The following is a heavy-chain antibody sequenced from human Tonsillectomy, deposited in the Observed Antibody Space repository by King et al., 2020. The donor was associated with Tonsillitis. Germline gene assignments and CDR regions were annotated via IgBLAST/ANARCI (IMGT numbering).Heavy chain of an antibody. Sequence: QLVQSGAEVKKPGASVRVSCQASGYSFPSYGITSVRQAPGQGLEWRGWISRYNGNTNYAQKFQGRVTMTRDPSMRQAYMELRSLGSDDTAVYYCAGDGPPGTPHQSRCWFDPWGQETLVTVSS. CDR2: ISRYNGNT. CDR1: GYSFPSYG. D-gene: IGHD1-14*01. CDR3: AGDGPPGTPHQSRCWFDP. V-gene: IGHV1-18*01. J-gene: IGHJ5*02.